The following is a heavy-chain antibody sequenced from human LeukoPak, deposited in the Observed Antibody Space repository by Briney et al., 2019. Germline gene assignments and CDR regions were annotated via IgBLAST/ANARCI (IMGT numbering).Heavy chain of an antibody. D-gene: IGHD6-19*01. CDR2: INPNSGGT. CDR1: GYTFTGYY. V-gene: IGHV1-2*02. Sequence: ASVKVSCKASGYTFTGYYMHWVRQAPGQGLEWMGWINPNSGGTNYAQKFQGRVTMTRDTSISTAYMELSRLRSDDTAVYYCARVPQWRREDAFDIWGQGTMVTVSS. CDR3: ARVPQWRREDAFDI. J-gene: IGHJ3*02.